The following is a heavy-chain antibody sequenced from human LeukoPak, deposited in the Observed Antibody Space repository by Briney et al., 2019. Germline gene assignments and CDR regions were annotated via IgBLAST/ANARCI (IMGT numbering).Heavy chain of an antibody. CDR2: IAGSSGYI. CDR1: GFTFSSYT. CDR3: ARVNVGKFDY. V-gene: IGHV3-21*04. D-gene: IGHD4-23*01. J-gene: IGHJ4*02. Sequence: GGSLRLSCAASGFTFSSYTMNWVRQAPGKGLEWVSSIAGSSGYISYADSVKGRFTISRDNAKKSLYLQMTSLTAEDTAVYYCARVNVGKFDYWGQGTLVTVSS.